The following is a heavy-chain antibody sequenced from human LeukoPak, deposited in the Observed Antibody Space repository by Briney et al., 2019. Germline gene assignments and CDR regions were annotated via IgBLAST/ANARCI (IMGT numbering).Heavy chain of an antibody. J-gene: IGHJ4*02. V-gene: IGHV3-9*01. CDR3: ARAGTDYDILTGYYNPGY. D-gene: IGHD3-9*01. CDR2: ISWNSGSI. CDR1: GFTFDDYA. Sequence: GRSLRLSCAASGFTFDDYAMHWVRQAPGKGLEWVSGISWNSGSIGYADSVKGRFTISRDNAKNSLYLQMNSLRAEDTAVYYCARAGTDYDILTGYYNPGYWGQGTLVTVSS.